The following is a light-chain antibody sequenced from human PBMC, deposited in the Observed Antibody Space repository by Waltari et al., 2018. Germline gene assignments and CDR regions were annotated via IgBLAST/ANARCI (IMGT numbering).Light chain of an antibody. CDR1: NSNVRVNP. CDR3: AAWDDSLRAVV. Sequence: QSVLTQPPSASGTPGQRVTISCSGSNSNVRVNPVTWYQQLPGAAPEVLIYSNDQRPSGVPDRISGSKSGTSASLAISGLQSGDEAHYYCAAWDDSLRAVVFGGGTKVTVL. CDR2: SND. J-gene: IGLJ2*01. V-gene: IGLV1-44*01.